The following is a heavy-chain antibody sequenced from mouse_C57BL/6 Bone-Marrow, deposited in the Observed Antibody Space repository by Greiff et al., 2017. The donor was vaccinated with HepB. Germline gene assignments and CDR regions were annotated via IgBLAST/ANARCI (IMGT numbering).Heavy chain of an antibody. J-gene: IGHJ3*01. Sequence: QVHVKQPGAELVKPGASVKLSCKASGYTFTSYWMHWVKQRPGQGLEWIGMIHPNSGSTNYNEKFKSKATLTVDKSSSTAYMQLSSLTSEDSAVYYCARSGSFYYYGSSPFAYWGQGTLVTVSA. CDR1: GYTFTSYW. CDR2: IHPNSGST. D-gene: IGHD1-1*01. V-gene: IGHV1-64*01. CDR3: ARSGSFYYYGSSPFAY.